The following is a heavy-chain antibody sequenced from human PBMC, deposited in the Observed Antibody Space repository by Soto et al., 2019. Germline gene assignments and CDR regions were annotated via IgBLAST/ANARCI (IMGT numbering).Heavy chain of an antibody. CDR3: ARIASYGDILFDF. Sequence: EVQLVESGGGSVQPGGSLRLSCAASGFTFSDYNMNWVRQAPGKGLEWVSYISSRHTIYYAYSVKGRFTISRDNAKNSLYLQMNGLRAEDTAVYYCARIASYGDILFDFWGQGMLVTVSS. CDR1: GFTFSDYN. D-gene: IGHD4-17*01. J-gene: IGHJ4*02. V-gene: IGHV3-48*01. CDR2: ISSRHTI.